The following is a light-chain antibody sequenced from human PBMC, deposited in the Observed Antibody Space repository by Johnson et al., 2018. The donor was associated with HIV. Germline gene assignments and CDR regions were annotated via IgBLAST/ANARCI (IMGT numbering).Light chain of an antibody. V-gene: IGLV1-51*02. CDR2: ENH. CDR1: SSNIEHNY. CDR3: GTWDNSLSAYV. Sequence: QSVLTQPPSVSAAPGQKVTISCSGSSSNIEHNYISWYQQLPGTAPKLLIYENHKRPSGIPDRFSGSKSGTSATLGITGLQTGDEADYYCGTWDNSLSAYVVGTGSKVTVL. J-gene: IGLJ1*01.